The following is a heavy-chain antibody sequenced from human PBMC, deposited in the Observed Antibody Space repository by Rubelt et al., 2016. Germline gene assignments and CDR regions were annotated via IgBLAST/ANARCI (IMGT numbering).Heavy chain of an antibody. CDR2: ISNNGYNQ. D-gene: IGHD2-21*02. CDR1: GFTFRTYG. J-gene: IGHJ4*02. V-gene: IGHV3-30*19. Sequence: GGGVVQPGRSLRLSCAASGFTFRTYGMHWVRQAPGKGLEWVAVISNNGYNQYYADFVKGRFTISRDNSKNTVYLQMNTLRPEDTAVYSCARGNDLGDGYFDYWGQGTLVTVSS. CDR3: ARGNDLGDGYFDY.